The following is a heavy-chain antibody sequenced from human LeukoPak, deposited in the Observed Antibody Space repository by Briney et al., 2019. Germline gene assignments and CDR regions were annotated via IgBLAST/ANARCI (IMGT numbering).Heavy chain of an antibody. CDR3: AGEGIVATKWVAFDI. CDR2: IKSKVDGETT. D-gene: IGHD5-12*01. V-gene: IGHV3-15*01. Sequence: GGSLRLSCAASGFTFSDYYMSWIRQAPGKGLEWVGRIKSKVDGETTDYAAPVKGRFTISRDDSKTTVHLQMNSLKTEDTAMYYCAGEGIVATKWVAFDIWGQGTMVTVSS. CDR1: GFTFSDYY. J-gene: IGHJ3*02.